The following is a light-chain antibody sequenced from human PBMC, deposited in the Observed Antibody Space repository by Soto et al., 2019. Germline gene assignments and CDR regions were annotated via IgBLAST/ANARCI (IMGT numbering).Light chain of an antibody. V-gene: IGKV1-5*03. CDR2: KAS. CDR1: QTISSW. CDR3: QQYNSYWS. Sequence: DIQMTQSPSTLSGSVGDRVTITCRASQTISSWLAWYQQKPGKAPKLLIYKASTLKSGVPSRFSGSGSGTEFTLTISSLQADDLATYYCQQYNSYWSFGQGTKV. J-gene: IGKJ1*01.